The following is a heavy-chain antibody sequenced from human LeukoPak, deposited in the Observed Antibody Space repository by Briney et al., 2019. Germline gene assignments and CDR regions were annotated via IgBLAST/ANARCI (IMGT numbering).Heavy chain of an antibody. CDR1: GGSLSSGSYY. J-gene: IGHJ6*03. Sequence: PSQTLSLTCTVSGGSLSSGSYYWGSVRQPAGRGLEWLGRIYTSGGTNYKPSLKRRAPISVEIPKKQFSLKLSSVTAAAPAVSNCARGNFDWLVPYMDVWGKGTTVTISS. CDR2: IYTSGGT. D-gene: IGHD3-9*01. V-gene: IGHV4-61*02. CDR3: ARGNFDWLVPYMDV.